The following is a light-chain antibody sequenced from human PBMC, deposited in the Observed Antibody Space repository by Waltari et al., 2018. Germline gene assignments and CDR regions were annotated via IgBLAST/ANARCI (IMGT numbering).Light chain of an antibody. V-gene: IGKV1-5*01. CDR3: QQYYDYPIN. J-gene: IGKJ5*01. CDR2: YAS. CDR1: QNLNTF. Sequence: DIQMTQSPSTVSASLGDRVTITCRASQNLNTFLSWYQQKPGAVPNLLFYYASTLERGVPSRFSGSGSGTHFTLTISGLQPDDFATYYCQQYYDYPINFGQGTRL.